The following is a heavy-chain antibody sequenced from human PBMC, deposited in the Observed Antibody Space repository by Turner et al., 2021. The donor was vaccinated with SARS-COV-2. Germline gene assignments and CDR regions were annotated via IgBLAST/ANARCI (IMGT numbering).Heavy chain of an antibody. CDR3: ARPIPSYSSGWYGGYFDY. CDR1: GFTFSSYC. J-gene: IGHJ4*02. V-gene: IGHV3-33*01. CDR2: IRYDGSNK. Sequence: QVQLVESGGGVVPPGRSLRLSCAAYGFTFSSYCMHWVRQAPGKGLEWVAFIRYDGSNKYYAESVKGRFTISRDNSKNTLYLQMNSLRAEDTAVYFCARPIPSYSSGWYGGYFDYWGQGTLVTVSS. D-gene: IGHD6-19*01.